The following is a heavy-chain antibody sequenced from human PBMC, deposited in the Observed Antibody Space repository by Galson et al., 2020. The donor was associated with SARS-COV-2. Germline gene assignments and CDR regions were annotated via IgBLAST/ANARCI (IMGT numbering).Heavy chain of an antibody. CDR1: GFTFSNAW. J-gene: IGHJ4*02. CDR3: TTGYGNSRSV. CDR2: IKSKNAGGTT. V-gene: IGHV3-15*07. D-gene: IGHD6-13*01. Sequence: GRSLRLSCAASGFTFSNAWMNWVRQAPGKGLEWVGHIKSKNAGGTTDNAAPGKNRFTISRDDSKNKVYPQMDSLKSEDTGVFYCTTGYGNSRSVWGQGTLVTVSS.